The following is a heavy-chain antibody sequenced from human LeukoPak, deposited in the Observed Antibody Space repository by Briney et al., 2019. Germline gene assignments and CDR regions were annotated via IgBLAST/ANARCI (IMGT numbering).Heavy chain of an antibody. D-gene: IGHD2-15*01. Sequence: GGCLRVSCAPPRFTFSEYFMHWVRPTPGQGLVWVSRIYGVVTIPISADSLKSRFSTSRDNAKNTLYLQMNSLRAEDTAIYCCARRLDATRWFDPWGQGTLVTVSS. CDR2: IYGVVTIP. J-gene: IGHJ5*02. CDR1: RFTFSEYF. V-gene: IGHV3-74*01. CDR3: ARRLDATRWFDP.